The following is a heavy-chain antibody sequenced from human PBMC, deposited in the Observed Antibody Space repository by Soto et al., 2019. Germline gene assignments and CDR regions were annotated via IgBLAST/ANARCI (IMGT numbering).Heavy chain of an antibody. CDR2: IYYSGST. Sequence: SETLSLTCTVSGGSISSYYWSWIRQPPGKGLEWIGYIYYSGSTNYNPSLKSRVTISVDTSKNQFSLKLSSVTAADTAVYYCARDQEEGIVGATGFDPWGQGTLVTVSS. CDR1: GGSISSYY. CDR3: ARDQEEGIVGATGFDP. D-gene: IGHD1-26*01. J-gene: IGHJ5*02. V-gene: IGHV4-59*01.